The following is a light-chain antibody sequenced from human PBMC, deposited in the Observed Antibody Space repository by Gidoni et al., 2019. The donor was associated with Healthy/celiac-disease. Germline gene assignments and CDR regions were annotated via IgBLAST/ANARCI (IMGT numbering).Light chain of an antibody. CDR3: QQYNNWPRT. CDR2: GAS. CDR1: PSGSSN. J-gene: IGKJ1*01. Sequence: EIVMTQSPATLSVSPGERATLPCRASPSGSSNLAWYQQKPGQAPRILIYGASTRGTGTPARSSGSGGGTEFTLTISSLQSEDFAGYYCQQYNNWPRTFGQGTKVEIK. V-gene: IGKV3-15*01.